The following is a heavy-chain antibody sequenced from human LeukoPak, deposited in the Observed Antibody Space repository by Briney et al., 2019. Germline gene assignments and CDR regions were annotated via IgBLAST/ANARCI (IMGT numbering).Heavy chain of an antibody. D-gene: IGHD6-6*01. CDR1: GFTFSSYG. Sequence: GGSLRLSCAASGFTFSSYGMHWVRQAPGKGLEWVAVIWYDGSNKYYADSVKGRFTISRDNSKNTLYLQMNSLRAEDTAVYYCARDRGIAARRAWFDLWGQGTLVTVSS. V-gene: IGHV3-33*01. CDR2: IWYDGSNK. J-gene: IGHJ5*02. CDR3: ARDRGIAARRAWFDL.